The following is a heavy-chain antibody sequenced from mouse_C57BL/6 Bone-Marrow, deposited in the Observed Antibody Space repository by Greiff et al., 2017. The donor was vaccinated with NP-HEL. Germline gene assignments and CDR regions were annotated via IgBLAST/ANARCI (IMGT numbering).Heavy chain of an antibody. D-gene: IGHD3-2*02. Sequence: QVQLKQSGAELARPGASVKLSCKASGYTFTSYGISWVKQRTGQGLEWIGEIYPRSGNTYYNEKFKGKATLTADKSSSTAYMELRSLTSEDSAVYFCARQGAQARAWFAYWGQGTLVTVSA. CDR2: IYPRSGNT. CDR1: GYTFTSYG. CDR3: ARQGAQARAWFAY. V-gene: IGHV1-81*01. J-gene: IGHJ3*01.